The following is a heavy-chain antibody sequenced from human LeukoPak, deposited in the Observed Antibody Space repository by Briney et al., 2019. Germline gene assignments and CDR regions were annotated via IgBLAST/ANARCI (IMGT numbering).Heavy chain of an antibody. CDR3: AGNYVSWTGLNY. D-gene: IGHD3-16*01. J-gene: IGHJ4*02. CDR2: IGNKASNYAT. V-gene: IGHV3-73*01. Sequence: RGSLKLSCAASGFTFSGSAMHWVRQASGKGLEWVGHIGNKASNYATDYAPSLKGRFTISRDDSKDTAYLQVNSLKPEDTAVYYCAGNYVSWTGLNYWGLGTLVTVSS. CDR1: GFTFSGSA.